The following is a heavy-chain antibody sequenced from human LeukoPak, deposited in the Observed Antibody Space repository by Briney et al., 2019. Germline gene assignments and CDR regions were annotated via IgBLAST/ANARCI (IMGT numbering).Heavy chain of an antibody. Sequence: PGGSLKLSCAASGFTFSSYAMSWVRQAPGRGLEWVSGVSGSSGSTYYADSVKGRFTVSRDNPKNTLYLQMNSLRAEDTAVYFCAKHSGSYGFDYWGQGTLVTVSS. CDR2: VSGSSGST. CDR1: GFTFSSYA. V-gene: IGHV3-23*01. CDR3: AKHSGSYGFDY. D-gene: IGHD1-26*01. J-gene: IGHJ4*02.